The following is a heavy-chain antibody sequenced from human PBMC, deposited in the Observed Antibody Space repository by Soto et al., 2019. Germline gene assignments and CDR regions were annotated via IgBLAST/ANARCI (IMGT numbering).Heavy chain of an antibody. CDR3: ARRSYDFWSGYSHYYYGMDV. D-gene: IGHD3-3*01. Sequence: GGSLRLSCAASGFTFSSYGMHWVRQAPGKGLEWAAVIWYDGSNKYYADSVKGRFTISRDNSKNTLYLQMNSLRAEDTAVYYCARRSYDFWSGYSHYYYGMDVWGQGTTVTVSS. V-gene: IGHV3-33*01. CDR1: GFTFSSYG. CDR2: IWYDGSNK. J-gene: IGHJ6*02.